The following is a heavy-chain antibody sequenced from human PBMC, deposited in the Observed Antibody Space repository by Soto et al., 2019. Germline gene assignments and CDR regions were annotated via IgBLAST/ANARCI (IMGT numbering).Heavy chain of an antibody. V-gene: IGHV3-21*01. Sequence: GGSLILSCAASGFTFSSYSMNWVRQAPGKGLEWVSPISSSSSYIYYADSVKGRFTISRDNAKNSLYLQMNSLRAEDTAVYYCASPVSSSSTNDAFDIWGQGTMVTVSS. CDR1: GFTFSSYS. J-gene: IGHJ3*02. D-gene: IGHD6-6*01. CDR2: ISSSSSYI. CDR3: ASPVSSSSTNDAFDI.